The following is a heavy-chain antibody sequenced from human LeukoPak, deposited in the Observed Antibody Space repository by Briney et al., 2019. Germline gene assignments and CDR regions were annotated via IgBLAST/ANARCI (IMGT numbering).Heavy chain of an antibody. J-gene: IGHJ5*02. Sequence: SETLSLTCPVSDGSISGYSWSWIRQPPGKGLEWIGYIYYSGDTNYNPSLKNRVTLSVDTSRNQLSLQLSSVTTADTAVYYCVRGPYGASISKWFDPWGQGTLVIVSS. CDR1: DGSISGYS. V-gene: IGHV4-59*01. CDR2: IYYSGDT. CDR3: VRGPYGASISKWFDP. D-gene: IGHD4/OR15-4a*01.